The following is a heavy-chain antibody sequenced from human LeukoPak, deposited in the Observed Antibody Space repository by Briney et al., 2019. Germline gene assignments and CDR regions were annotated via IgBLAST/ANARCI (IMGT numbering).Heavy chain of an antibody. CDR2: TYYRFEWYN. CDR1: GDSVSSNGAA. Sequence: SQTLSLTCAIYGDSVSSNGAAWNWIRQSPSRGLEWLGRTYYRFEWYNDYAVSLKSQITIKADTSKNQFSRQLNAVTPEDTASTPRPGPYGSGSFYRIDYWGQGTLVTVSS. D-gene: IGHD3-10*01. J-gene: IGHJ4*02. V-gene: IGHV6-1*01. CDR3: PGPYGSGSFYRIDY.